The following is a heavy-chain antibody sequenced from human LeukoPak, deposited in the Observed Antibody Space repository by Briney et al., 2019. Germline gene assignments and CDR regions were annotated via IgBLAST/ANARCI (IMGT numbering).Heavy chain of an antibody. CDR2: IYSDGSAA. Sequence: GGSLRLSCAASGFTFNTAWMHWVRQAPGKGLVWVSRIYSDGSAATYAEFVKGRFTISRDNAKNTLYLQMNSLRIEDTAVYYCATDSGHSFSYWGQGTKVTVSA. CDR3: ATDSGHSFSY. V-gene: IGHV3-74*03. D-gene: IGHD3-16*01. J-gene: IGHJ3*01. CDR1: GFTFNTAW.